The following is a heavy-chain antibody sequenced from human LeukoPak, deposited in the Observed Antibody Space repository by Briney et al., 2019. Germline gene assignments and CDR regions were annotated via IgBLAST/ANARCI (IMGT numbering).Heavy chain of an antibody. V-gene: IGHV3-30*03. CDR2: ISYDGSNK. CDR3: ATSTFIVLMVYAPLNY. CDR1: GFTFSSYG. Sequence: PGGSLRLSCAASGFTFSSYGMHWVRQAPGKGLEWVAVISYDGSNKYYADSVKGRFTISRDNSKNTLYLQMNSLRAEDTAVYYCATSTFIVLMVYAPLNYWGQGTLVTVSS. J-gene: IGHJ4*02. D-gene: IGHD2-8*01.